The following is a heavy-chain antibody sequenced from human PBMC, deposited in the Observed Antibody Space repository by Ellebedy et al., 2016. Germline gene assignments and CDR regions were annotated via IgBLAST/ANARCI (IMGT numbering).Heavy chain of an antibody. D-gene: IGHD2-2*01. CDR3: ARPAVEGVVVPAAMH. V-gene: IGHV5-51*01. CDR2: IYPGDSDT. Sequence: GESLKISXKGSGYSFTSYWIGWVRQMPGKGLEWMGIIYPGDSDTRYSPSFQGQVTISADKSISTAYLQWSSLKASDTAMYYCARPAVEGVVVPAAMHWGQGTLVTVSS. J-gene: IGHJ4*02. CDR1: GYSFTSYW.